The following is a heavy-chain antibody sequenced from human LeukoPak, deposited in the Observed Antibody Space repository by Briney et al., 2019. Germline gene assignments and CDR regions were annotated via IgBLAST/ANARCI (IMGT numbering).Heavy chain of an antibody. Sequence: PGGSLRLSCAASGFTFSSYSMNWVRQAPGKGLEWVSSISSSSSYIYYADSVKGRFTISRDNAKNSLYLQMNSLRAEDTAVYYCAREIMAYYDFWSGYYTLDNWFDPWGQGTLVTVSS. D-gene: IGHD3-3*01. V-gene: IGHV3-21*01. CDR2: ISSSSSYI. J-gene: IGHJ5*02. CDR1: GFTFSSYS. CDR3: AREIMAYYDFWSGYYTLDNWFDP.